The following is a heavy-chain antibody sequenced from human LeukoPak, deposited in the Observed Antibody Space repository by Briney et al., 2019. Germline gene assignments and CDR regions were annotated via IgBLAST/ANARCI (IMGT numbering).Heavy chain of an antibody. Sequence: SETLSLTCTVSAGSISSYYWSWIPQPPGQGLEWIGRLYTSGSTNYNPSLKSRVTMSVDTSKNQFSLKLSSVTAADTAVYYCAVAAPTEQFVTSLIDYWGQGTLVTVSS. CDR1: AGSISSYY. CDR2: LYTSGST. CDR3: AVAAPTEQFVTSLIDY. D-gene: IGHD6-19*01. V-gene: IGHV4-4*07. J-gene: IGHJ4*02.